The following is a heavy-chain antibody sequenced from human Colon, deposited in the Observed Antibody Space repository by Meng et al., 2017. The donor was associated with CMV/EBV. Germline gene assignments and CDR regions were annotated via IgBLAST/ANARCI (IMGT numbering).Heavy chain of an antibody. CDR1: GGPIIRHSYY. CDR3: ARTFGEPVDGYFDY. V-gene: IGHV4-39*07. D-gene: IGHD1-14*01. Sequence: SETLSLTCSVSGGPIIRHSYYWGWIRQSPGKGLEWIGSINYSGTTYYSPSLKRRVALSVDTSKNQFSLDLNSVTAAGTATYYSARTFGEPVDGYFDYWGQGTLVTVSS. CDR2: INYSGTT. J-gene: IGHJ4*02.